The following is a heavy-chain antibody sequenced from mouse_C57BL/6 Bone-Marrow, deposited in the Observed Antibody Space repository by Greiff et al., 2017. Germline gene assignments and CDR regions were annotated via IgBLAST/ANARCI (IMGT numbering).Heavy chain of an antibody. D-gene: IGHD1-1*01. J-gene: IGHJ3*01. CDR1: GFTFSDYG. CDR3: SRRDYYGSSSFAY. CDR2: ISSGSSTI. Sequence: EVQRVESGGGLVKPGGSLKLSCAASGFTFSDYGMHWVRQAPEKGLEWVAYISSGSSTIYYADTVKGRFTISRYNAKNTLFLQMTSLRSEDTAMYYCSRRDYYGSSSFAYWGQGTLVTVSA. V-gene: IGHV5-17*01.